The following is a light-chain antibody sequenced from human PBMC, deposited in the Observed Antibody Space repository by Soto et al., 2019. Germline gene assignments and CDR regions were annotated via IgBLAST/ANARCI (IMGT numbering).Light chain of an antibody. Sequence: QSALTQPASVSGSPGQSITISCTGTSSDVGGYNYVSWYQQHPGKAPKLMIYDVSNRPSGVSNRFSGSKSGNTASLTISGLQAEDEADYYFSSYSSSSTPLVVFGGGTKLTVL. J-gene: IGLJ2*01. CDR1: SSDVGGYNY. V-gene: IGLV2-14*01. CDR3: SSYSSSSTPLVV. CDR2: DVS.